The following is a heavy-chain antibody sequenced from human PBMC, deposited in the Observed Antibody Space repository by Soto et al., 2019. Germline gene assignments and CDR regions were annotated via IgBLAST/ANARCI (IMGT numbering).Heavy chain of an antibody. CDR3: ARDWDYYDSSGYYYGDNWFDP. J-gene: IGHJ5*02. CDR1: GGTFSSYA. D-gene: IGHD3-22*01. V-gene: IGHV1-69*13. Sequence: ASVKVSCKASGGTFSSYAISWVRQAPGQGLEWMGGIIPIFGTANYAQKFQGRVTITADESTSTAYMELSSLRSEDTAVYYCARDWDYYDSSGYYYGDNWFDPWGQGTLVTVSS. CDR2: IIPIFGTA.